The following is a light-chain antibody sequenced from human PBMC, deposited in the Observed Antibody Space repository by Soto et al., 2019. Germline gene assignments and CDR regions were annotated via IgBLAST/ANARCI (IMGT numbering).Light chain of an antibody. CDR2: GAS. V-gene: IGKV1-39*01. CDR1: RNINTY. J-gene: IGKJ3*01. Sequence: DIQMSQSPSSLSASVGDTITITCRASRNINTYLNWYQQKPGKAPKLLIFGASSLQSGVPSRFSGSGSRTDFTLTINSLQPEDFATYYCQQTSAAPFTFGPGTNVDIK. CDR3: QQTSAAPFT.